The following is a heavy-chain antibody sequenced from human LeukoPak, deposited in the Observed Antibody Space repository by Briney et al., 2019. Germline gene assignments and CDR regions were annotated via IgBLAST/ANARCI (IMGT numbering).Heavy chain of an antibody. V-gene: IGHV3-21*01. CDR3: ARGEYYYDSSGYSYYFDY. J-gene: IGHJ4*02. CDR2: ISSSSSYI. Sequence: PGGSLRLSCAASGFTFSSYWMHWVRQAPGKGLEWVSSISSSSSYIYYADSVKGRFTISRDNAKNSLYLQMNSLRAEDTAVYYCARGEYYYDSSGYSYYFDYWGQGTLVTVSS. CDR1: GFTFSSYW. D-gene: IGHD3-22*01.